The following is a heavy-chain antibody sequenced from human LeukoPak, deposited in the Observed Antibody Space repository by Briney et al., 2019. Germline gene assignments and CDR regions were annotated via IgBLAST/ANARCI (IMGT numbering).Heavy chain of an antibody. CDR3: AKRPYYYDSSGYYNNWYFDL. CDR1: GFTFSSYA. CDR2: ISGSGGST. V-gene: IGHV3-23*01. Sequence: GGSLRLSCAASGFTFSSYAMSWVRQAPGKGLEWVSAISGSGGSTYYADSVKGRFTISRDNSKNTLYLQMNSLRAEDTAVYYCAKRPYYYDSSGYYNNWYFDLWGRGTLVTVSS. D-gene: IGHD3-22*01. J-gene: IGHJ2*01.